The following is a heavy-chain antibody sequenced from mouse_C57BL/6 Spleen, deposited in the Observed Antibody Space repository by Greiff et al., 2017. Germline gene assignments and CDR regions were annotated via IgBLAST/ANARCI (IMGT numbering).Heavy chain of an antibody. D-gene: IGHD3-3*01. J-gene: IGHJ3*01. CDR2: IRSKSNNYAT. V-gene: IGHV10-1*01. Sequence: EVKLVESGGGLVQPKGSLKLSCAASGFSFNTYAMNWVRQAPGKGLEWVARIRSKSNNYATYYADSVKDRFTISRDDSESMLDLQMNNLKTEDTAMDYCVTGDPAWLAYWGQGTLVTVAA. CDR1: GFSFNTYA. CDR3: VTGDPAWLAY.